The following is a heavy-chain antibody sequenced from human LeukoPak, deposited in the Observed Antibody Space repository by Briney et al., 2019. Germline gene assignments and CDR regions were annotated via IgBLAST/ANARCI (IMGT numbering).Heavy chain of an antibody. Sequence: ASVKVSCKASGYTFTGYYMHWVRQAPGQGLEWMGWINPNSGGTNYAQKFQGRVTMTRDTSISTAYMELRSLRSDDTAVYYCARTTVPTAEYFQHWGQGTLVTVSS. CDR2: INPNSGGT. J-gene: IGHJ1*01. CDR3: ARTTVPTAEYFQH. CDR1: GYTFTGYY. D-gene: IGHD2-2*01. V-gene: IGHV1-2*02.